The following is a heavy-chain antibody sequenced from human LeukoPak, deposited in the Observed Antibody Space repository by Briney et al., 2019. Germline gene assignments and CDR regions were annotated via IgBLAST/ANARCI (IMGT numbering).Heavy chain of an antibody. V-gene: IGHV6-1*01. CDR2: TYYRSKWYN. CDR1: VDSVSINSAA. D-gene: IGHD1-1*01. CDR3: TRDGIRVLDY. Sequence: SQTLSLTCAISVDSVSINSAASNWIRQSPSRGLEWLGRTYYRSKWYNDYAVSVKSRIVINPDTSKNQFSLQLSSVTPEDTAVYYCTRDGIRVLDYWGQGILVTVSS. J-gene: IGHJ4*02.